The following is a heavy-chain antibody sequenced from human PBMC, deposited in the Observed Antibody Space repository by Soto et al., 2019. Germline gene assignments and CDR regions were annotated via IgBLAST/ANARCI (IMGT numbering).Heavy chain of an antibody. Sequence: QVQLVQSGAEVKKPGASVKVSCKASGYTFTSYAMHWVRQAPGQRLEWMGWINAGNGNTKYSQKFQGRVTITRDTSASPAYMELRSLRSEGTAVYYCARGLNGYLHYFDYWGQGTLVTVSS. CDR3: ARGLNGYLHYFDY. J-gene: IGHJ4*02. V-gene: IGHV1-3*01. CDR2: INAGNGNT. CDR1: GYTFTSYA. D-gene: IGHD5-18*01.